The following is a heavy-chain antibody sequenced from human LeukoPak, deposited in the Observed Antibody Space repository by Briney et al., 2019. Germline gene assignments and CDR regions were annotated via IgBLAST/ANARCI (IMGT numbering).Heavy chain of an antibody. CDR1: GFTFSSHS. Sequence: GGSLRLSCAASGFTFSSHSMNWVRQAPGKGLGWVSSISSSGIYIYYADSVKGRFTISRDNAKNSLYLQMSSLRAEDTAVYYCARVEWLRLVGAFDIWGQGTMVTVSS. CDR3: ARVEWLRLVGAFDI. CDR2: ISSSGIYI. V-gene: IGHV3-21*01. D-gene: IGHD5-12*01. J-gene: IGHJ3*02.